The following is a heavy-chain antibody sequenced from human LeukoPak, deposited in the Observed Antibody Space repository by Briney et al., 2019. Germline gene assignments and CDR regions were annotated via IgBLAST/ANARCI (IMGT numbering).Heavy chain of an antibody. CDR2: ISAYNGNT. J-gene: IGHJ1*01. D-gene: IGHD2-15*01. V-gene: IGHV1-18*01. CDR3: ATLYCSGGGCYQFQH. CDR1: GYTFTSYG. Sequence: ASVKVSCKASGYTFTSYGISWVRQAPGQGLEWMGWISAYNGNTNYAQKLQGRVTMTTDTSTSTAYLQWSSLKASDTAMYYCATLYCSGGGCYQFQHWGQGTLVTVSS.